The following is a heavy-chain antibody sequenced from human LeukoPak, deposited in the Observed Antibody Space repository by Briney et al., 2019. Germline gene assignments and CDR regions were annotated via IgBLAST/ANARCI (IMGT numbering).Heavy chain of an antibody. V-gene: IGHV3-48*01. CDR1: GFPLSSYS. CDR3: ARVKGTYFDY. D-gene: IGHD1-1*01. J-gene: IGHJ4*02. CDR2: ISASGSNI. Sequence: GGSLRLSCTVSGFPLSSYSMNWFRQAPGKGLEWVAYISASGSNIYYVASVMGRFTVSRDNPKSSLFLQMNSPRAEDTAVYYCARVKGTYFDYWGQGALVTVSS.